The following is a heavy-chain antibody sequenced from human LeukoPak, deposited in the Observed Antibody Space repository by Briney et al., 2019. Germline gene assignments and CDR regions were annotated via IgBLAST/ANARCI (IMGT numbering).Heavy chain of an antibody. D-gene: IGHD6-19*01. CDR1: GGSISSGGYY. J-gene: IGHJ3*02. V-gene: IGHV4-31*03. CDR3: ARGLQYSSGYDAFDI. CDR2: IYYSGST. Sequence: PSQTLSLTCTVSGGSISSGGYYWSWLRQHPGKGLEWIGYIYYSGSTNYNPSLKSRVTISVDTSKNQFSLKLSSVTAADTAVYYCARGLQYSSGYDAFDIWGQGTMVTVSS.